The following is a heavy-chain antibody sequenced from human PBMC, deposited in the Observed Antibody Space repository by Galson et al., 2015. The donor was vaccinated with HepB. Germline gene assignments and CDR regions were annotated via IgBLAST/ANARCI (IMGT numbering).Heavy chain of an antibody. CDR2: ISSSGSTI. J-gene: IGHJ5*02. Sequence: SLRLSCPASGSTFSDSYMSWTRQAPGKGLEWVSYISSSGSTIYYADSVKGRFTISRDNAKNSLYLQMNSLRAEDTAVYYCARQYSSSSGWFDPWGQGTLVTVSS. CDR1: GSTFSDSY. V-gene: IGHV3-11*01. CDR3: ARQYSSSSGWFDP. D-gene: IGHD6-6*01.